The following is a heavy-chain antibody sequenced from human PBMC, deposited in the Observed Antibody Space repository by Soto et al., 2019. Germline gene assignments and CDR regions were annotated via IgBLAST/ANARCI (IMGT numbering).Heavy chain of an antibody. CDR1: GFTFSSYA. CDR3: ASDYYGMDV. CDR2: ISGSGGNT. V-gene: IGHV3-23*01. J-gene: IGHJ6*02. Sequence: PGGSLRLSCGASGFTFSSYAMSWVRQAPGKGLEWVSAISGSGGNTYYADSVKGRFTISRDNSKTTLYLQMNSLRAEDTAVYYCASDYYGMDVWGQGTTVTVSS.